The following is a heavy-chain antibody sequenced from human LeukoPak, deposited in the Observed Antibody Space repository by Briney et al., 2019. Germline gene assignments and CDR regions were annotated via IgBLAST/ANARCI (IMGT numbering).Heavy chain of an antibody. J-gene: IGHJ6*04. CDR1: GFTFSSYA. Sequence: GRSLRLSCAASGFTFSSYAMHWVRQAPGKGLEWVAVISYDGSNKYYADSVKGRFTISRDNSKNTLYLQMNSLRAEDTAVYYCARDRQQLVPDYYYYGMDVWGKGTTVTVSS. V-gene: IGHV3-30-3*01. CDR3: ARDRQQLVPDYYYYGMDV. D-gene: IGHD6-13*01. CDR2: ISYDGSNK.